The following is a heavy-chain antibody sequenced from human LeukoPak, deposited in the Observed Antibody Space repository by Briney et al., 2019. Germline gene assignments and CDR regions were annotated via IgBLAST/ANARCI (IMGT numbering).Heavy chain of an antibody. CDR2: TYYRSKWYN. J-gene: IGHJ4*02. CDR1: GDSFSSNSAA. Sequence: LSQTLSLTCAISGDSFSSNSAAWNWIRQSPSRGLEWLVRTYYRSKWYNDYAVSVKSRITINPDTSKNQFSLQLNSVTPEDTAVYYCARDERDESPYSSGFGYWGQGTLVTVSS. V-gene: IGHV6-1*01. CDR3: ARDERDESPYSSGFGY. D-gene: IGHD6-19*01.